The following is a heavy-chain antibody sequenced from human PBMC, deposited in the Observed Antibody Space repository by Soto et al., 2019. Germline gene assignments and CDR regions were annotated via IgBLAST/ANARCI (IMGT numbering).Heavy chain of an antibody. Sequence: QTLSLTCAVSGGPISSGGYSLSWIRQPPGKGLEWIGYIYHSGSTYYNPSLKSRATISVDRSKNQFSLKLSSVTAADTAVYYCARVSGYSYDNYGMDVWGQGTTVTVSS. J-gene: IGHJ6*02. CDR2: IYHSGST. V-gene: IGHV4-30-2*01. CDR1: GGPISSGGYS. D-gene: IGHD5-18*01. CDR3: ARVSGYSYDNYGMDV.